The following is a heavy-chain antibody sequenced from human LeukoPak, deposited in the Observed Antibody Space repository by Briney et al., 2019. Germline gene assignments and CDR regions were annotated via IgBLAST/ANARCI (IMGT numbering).Heavy chain of an antibody. CDR3: AKDRAAITMIVVVISD. CDR2: ISSSGSTI. D-gene: IGHD3-22*01. V-gene: IGHV3-11*01. J-gene: IGHJ4*02. Sequence: GGSLRLSCAASGFTFSDYYMSWIRQAPGKGLEWVSYISSSGSTIYYADSVKGRFTISRDNAKNSLYLQMNSLRAEDTAVYYCAKDRAAITMIVVVISDWGQGTLVTVSS. CDR1: GFTFSDYY.